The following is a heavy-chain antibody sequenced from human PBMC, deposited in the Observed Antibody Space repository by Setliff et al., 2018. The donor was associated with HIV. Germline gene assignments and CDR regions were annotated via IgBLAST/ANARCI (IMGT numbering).Heavy chain of an antibody. V-gene: IGHV5-51*01. CDR1: GYSFSNHW. CDR2: IYPQDSDT. J-gene: IGHJ3*01. CDR3: ARHRIDISLLVVQDPGPFDL. D-gene: IGHD3-3*02. Sequence: GESLKISCTGSGYSFSNHWIGWVRQMPGRGLEWVAIIYPQDSDTRYSPSFEGHVTISADTSRYTAYLQWRALRASDTAIYYCARHRIDISLLVVQDPGPFDLWGRGTRVT.